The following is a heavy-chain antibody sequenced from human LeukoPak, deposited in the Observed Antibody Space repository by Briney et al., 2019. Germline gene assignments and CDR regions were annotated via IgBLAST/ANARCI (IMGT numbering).Heavy chain of an antibody. D-gene: IGHD4-17*01. Sequence: GGSLRLSCAGSGFTFSRYSMNGVRQAPGKGLEWVSYISSSGNTKHYVDSVKGRFTISRDNAKNSVYLQMNSLRNEDTAVYYCARDLTSVPTRWGQGTLVTVSS. J-gene: IGHJ4*02. CDR3: ARDLTSVPTR. V-gene: IGHV3-48*02. CDR2: ISSSGNTK. CDR1: GFTFSRYS.